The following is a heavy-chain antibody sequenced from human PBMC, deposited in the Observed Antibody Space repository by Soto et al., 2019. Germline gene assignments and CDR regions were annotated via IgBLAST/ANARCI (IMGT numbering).Heavy chain of an antibody. CDR1: GFSLSTSGEG. D-gene: IGHD2-2*01. Sequence: SGPTLVNPTQTLTLTCTSSGFSLSTSGEGVGWIRQPPGKALEWLELIFWDDDKRYNSSLRSRLTITKATSKNQVVLTLTNMDPVDTATYYCAHRRDATVRVPAAISAWFDPWGQGTQVTVSS. V-gene: IGHV2-5*02. CDR2: IFWDDDK. J-gene: IGHJ5*02. CDR3: AHRRDATVRVPAAISAWFDP.